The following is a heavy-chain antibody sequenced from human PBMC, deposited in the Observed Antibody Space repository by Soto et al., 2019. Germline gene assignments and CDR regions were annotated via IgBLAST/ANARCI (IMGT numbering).Heavy chain of an antibody. CDR1: GGSISSGGYY. Sequence: QVQLQESGPGLVKPSQTLSLTCTVSGGSISSGGYYWSWIRQHPGKGLEWIGYIYYSGSTYYNPSFKGRVTISVDKSKTQFSRKLSSVTAADTAVYYCARDRSGSSVFYYYDMDVWGKGTTVTVSS. D-gene: IGHD6-6*01. CDR3: ARDRSGSSVFYYYDMDV. J-gene: IGHJ6*03. V-gene: IGHV4-31*03. CDR2: IYYSGST.